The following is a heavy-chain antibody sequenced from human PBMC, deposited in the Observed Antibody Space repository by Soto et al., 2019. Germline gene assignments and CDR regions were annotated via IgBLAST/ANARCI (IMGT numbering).Heavy chain of an antibody. Sequence: QVQLVESGGGVVQPGRSLRLSCAASGFKLRSYGMHWVRQAPGKGLSWVAVISYDGNKKYSADSVKGRFTISRADSTNALYLKMNTLRPEDTALYYCAKDTVFGELFSDTFDLWGQGTMVTLSS. CDR1: GFKLRSYG. J-gene: IGHJ3*01. CDR3: AKDTVFGELFSDTFDL. D-gene: IGHD3-10*01. V-gene: IGHV3-30*18. CDR2: ISYDGNKK.